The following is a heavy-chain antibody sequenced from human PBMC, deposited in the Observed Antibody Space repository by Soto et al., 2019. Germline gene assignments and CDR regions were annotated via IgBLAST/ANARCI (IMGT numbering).Heavy chain of an antibody. V-gene: IGHV1-2*02. CDR1: GYTFTGYY. CDR3: ARDRLGFTVAVFYYDSSGYYSIGY. D-gene: IGHD3-22*01. CDR2: INPNSGGT. J-gene: IGHJ4*02. Sequence: GASVKVSCKASGYTFTGYYMHWVRQAPGQGLEWMGWINPNSGGTNYAQKFQGRVTMTRDTSISTAYMELSRLRSDDTAVYYCARDRLGFTVAVFYYDSSGYYSIGYRCQGTLVSVFS.